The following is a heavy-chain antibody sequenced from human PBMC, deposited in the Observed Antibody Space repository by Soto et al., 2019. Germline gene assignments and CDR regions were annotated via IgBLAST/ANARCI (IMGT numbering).Heavy chain of an antibody. J-gene: IGHJ4*02. CDR3: ARTLPPIDY. Sequence: ASVKVSCKASGYTFTSYGISWVRQASGQGLEWMGWFNAYNGNTHSAQKLQGRFTMTTDTSTSTAYMELRSLRSDDTAVYYCARTLPPIDYWGQGTLVTVSS. V-gene: IGHV1-18*01. CDR2: FNAYNGNT. D-gene: IGHD1-26*01. CDR1: GYTFTSYG.